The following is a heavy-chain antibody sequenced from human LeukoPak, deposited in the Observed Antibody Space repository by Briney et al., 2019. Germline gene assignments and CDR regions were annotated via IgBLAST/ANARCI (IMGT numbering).Heavy chain of an antibody. CDR3: AREITIFGVGNWFDP. Sequence: SETLSLTCAVSGGSISSGGYCWSWIRQPPGKGLEWIGYVYHSGSTYYNPSLKSRVTISADRSQNQLSLKLSSVTAADTAVYYCAREITIFGVGNWFDPWGQGTLVTVSS. D-gene: IGHD3-3*01. V-gene: IGHV4-30-2*01. CDR2: VYHSGST. CDR1: GGSISSGGYC. J-gene: IGHJ5*02.